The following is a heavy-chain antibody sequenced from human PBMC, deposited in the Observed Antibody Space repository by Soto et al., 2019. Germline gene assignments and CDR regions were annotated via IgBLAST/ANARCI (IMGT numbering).Heavy chain of an antibody. CDR1: GYTFTSYD. Sequence: ASVKVSCKASGYTFTSYDINWVRQATGQGLEWVGRINPDSGDTVYAQKFQGRVTLTRNTSRSTAYLEVSGLRSDDTAVYYCAKAPGGDRRYCVSASCYSHYWLDPWGQGTLVTVSS. D-gene: IGHD2-2*01. CDR2: INPDSGDT. J-gene: IGHJ5*02. V-gene: IGHV1-8*01. CDR3: AKAPGGDRRYCVSASCYSHYWLDP.